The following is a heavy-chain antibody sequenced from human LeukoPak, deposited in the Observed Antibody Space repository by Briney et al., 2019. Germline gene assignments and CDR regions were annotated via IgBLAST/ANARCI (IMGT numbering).Heavy chain of an antibody. Sequence: PGGSLRLSCTASGFSFSSFAMSWVRQAPGKGLEWVSTISGSGGSTYYADSVKGRFTTSRDNSKNTLYLQMSSLRADGSAVYYCAARPGGDYYDSSGYYFDYWGQGTLVTVSS. J-gene: IGHJ4*02. CDR3: AARPGGDYYDSSGYYFDY. CDR1: GFSFSSFA. D-gene: IGHD3-22*01. CDR2: ISGSGGST. V-gene: IGHV3-23*01.